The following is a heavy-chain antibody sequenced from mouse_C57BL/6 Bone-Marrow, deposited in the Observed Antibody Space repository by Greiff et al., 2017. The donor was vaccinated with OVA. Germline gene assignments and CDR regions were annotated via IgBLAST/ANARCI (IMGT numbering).Heavy chain of an antibody. V-gene: IGHV1-80*01. CDR2: IYPGDGDT. CDR3: ARSDYDGSSYTGYV. D-gene: IGHD1-1*01. J-gene: IGHJ1*03. Sequence: VQLQQSGAELVKPGASVKISCKASGYAFSSYWMNWVKQRPGKGLEWIGQIYPGDGDTNYNGKFKGKATLTAEKSSRTAYMQLSRLTSEDSADNFCARSDYDGSSYTGYVWGTGTTVTVSS. CDR1: GYAFSSYW.